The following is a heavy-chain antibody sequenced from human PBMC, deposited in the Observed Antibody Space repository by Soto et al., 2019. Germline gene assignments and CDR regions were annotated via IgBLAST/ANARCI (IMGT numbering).Heavy chain of an antibody. CDR3: ARESRYCSGGSCYFLPGIDY. CDR1: GGTFSSYA. Sequence: QVQLVQSGAEVKKPGSSVKVSCKASGGTFSSYAISWVLQAPGQGLEWMGGIIPIFGTANYAQKFQGRVTITADASTSTAYMELSSLRSEDTAVYYCARESRYCSGGSCYFLPGIDYWGQGTLVTVSS. D-gene: IGHD2-15*01. J-gene: IGHJ4*02. CDR2: IIPIFGTA. V-gene: IGHV1-69*12.